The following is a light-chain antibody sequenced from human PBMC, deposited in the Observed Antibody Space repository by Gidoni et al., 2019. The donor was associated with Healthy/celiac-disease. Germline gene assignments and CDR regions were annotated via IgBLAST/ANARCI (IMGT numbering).Light chain of an antibody. CDR2: DAS. CDR3: QQYNSYSPT. V-gene: IGKV1-5*01. CDR1: QSISSW. Sequence: GDRVTITCRASQSISSWLAWYQQKPGKAPKLLIYDASSLESGVPSRFSGSGSGTEFTLTISSLQPDDFATYYCQQYNSYSPTFXPXTKVDIK. J-gene: IGKJ3*01.